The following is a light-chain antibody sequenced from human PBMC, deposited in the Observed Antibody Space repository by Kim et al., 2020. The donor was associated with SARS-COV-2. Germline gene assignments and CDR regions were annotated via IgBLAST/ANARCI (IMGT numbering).Light chain of an antibody. CDR1: KLGDKY. CDR2: QDT. V-gene: IGLV3-1*01. Sequence: SYELTQPPSVSVSPGQTASITCSGDKLGDKYVCWYQQKPGQSPAPVIFQDTKRPSGIPERFSGSKSGNTATLTISGTQPTDEAYYYCQVWDISTKGVFGG. J-gene: IGLJ3*02. CDR3: QVWDISTKGV.